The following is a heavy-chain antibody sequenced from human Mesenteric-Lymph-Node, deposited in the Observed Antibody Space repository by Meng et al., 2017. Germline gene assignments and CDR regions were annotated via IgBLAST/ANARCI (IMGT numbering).Heavy chain of an antibody. J-gene: IGHJ3*02. CDR2: MFYSGNT. V-gene: IGHV4-39*07. Sequence: SEPLSLTCTVSGGSISSDYWGWTRQPPGKGLEWSGRMFYSGNTYYSPSPKSPVTISADTSKNHFSLKLNSVTAADTAVYYCARARDYVWGTDRAGVNAFDIWGQGTMVTVSS. CDR3: ARARDYVWGTDRAGVNAFDI. D-gene: IGHD3-16*02. CDR1: GGSISSDY.